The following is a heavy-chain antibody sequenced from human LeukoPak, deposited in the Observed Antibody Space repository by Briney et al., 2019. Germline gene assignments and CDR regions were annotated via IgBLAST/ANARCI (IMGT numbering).Heavy chain of an antibody. Sequence: ASVKVSCKTSGYTFTTYGISWVRQAPGQGLEWMGFIGANNGRTQIPEKFQGRVTMTRDTSTSTAYMELRNLRSDDTAAYYCARDSGSGSWSVYWGQGTLVTVSS. CDR3: ARDSGSGSWSVY. V-gene: IGHV1-18*01. CDR1: GYTFTTYG. J-gene: IGHJ4*02. D-gene: IGHD1-26*01. CDR2: IGANNGRT.